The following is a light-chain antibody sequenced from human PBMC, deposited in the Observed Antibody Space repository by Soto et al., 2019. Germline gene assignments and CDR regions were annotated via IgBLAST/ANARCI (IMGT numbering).Light chain of an antibody. CDR1: SGHSSYA. V-gene: IGLV4-69*01. CDR3: QTWGTGIQWV. J-gene: IGLJ3*02. CDR2: LNSDGSH. Sequence: QLVLTQSPSASASLGASVKLTCTLSSGHSSYAITWHQQQPEKGPRYLMKLNSDGSHSKGDGIPDRFSGSSSGAERYLTISSLQSEDDADYYCQTWGTGIQWVFGGGTKLTVL.